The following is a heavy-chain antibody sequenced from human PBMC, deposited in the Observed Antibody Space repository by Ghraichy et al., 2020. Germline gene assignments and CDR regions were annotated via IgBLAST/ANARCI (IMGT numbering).Heavy chain of an antibody. CDR2: INPNSGGT. J-gene: IGHJ6*02. V-gene: IGHV1-2*02. CDR1: GYTFTGYY. CDR3: ARDILSITWDYYYYGMDV. Sequence: ASVKVSCKASGYTFTGYYMHWVRQAPGQGLEWMGWINPNSGGTNYAQKFQGRVTMTRDTSISTAYMELSRLRSDDTAVYYCARDILSITWDYYYYGMDVWGQGTTVTVSS. D-gene: IGHD3-3*01.